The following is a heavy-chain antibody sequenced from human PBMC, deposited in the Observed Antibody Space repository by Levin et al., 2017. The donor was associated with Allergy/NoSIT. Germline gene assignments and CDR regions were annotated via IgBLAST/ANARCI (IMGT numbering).Heavy chain of an antibody. CDR3: ARYGSGSYPYYYYYMDV. CDR1: GYTFTSYY. J-gene: IGHJ6*03. V-gene: IGHV1-46*01. D-gene: IGHD3-10*01. CDR2: INPSGGST. Sequence: GESLKISCKASGYTFTSYYMHWVRQAPGQGLEWMGIINPSGGSTSYAQKFQGRVTMTRDTSTSTVYMELSSLRSDDTAVYYCARYGSGSYPYYYYYMDVRGKGTTVTVSS.